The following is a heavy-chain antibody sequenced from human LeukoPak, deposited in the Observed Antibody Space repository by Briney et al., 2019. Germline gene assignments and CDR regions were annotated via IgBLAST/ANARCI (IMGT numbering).Heavy chain of an antibody. CDR1: GFTFSSYA. CDR2: ISSNGGST. J-gene: IGHJ4*02. V-gene: IGHV3-64D*06. CDR3: VKKHGVCSSTSCSYYFDY. D-gene: IGHD2-2*01. Sequence: GGSLRLSCSASGFTFSSYAMHWVRQAPGKGLEYVSAISSNGGSTYYADSVKGRFTISRDNSKNTLYLQMSSLRAEDTAVYYCVKKHGVCSSTSCSYYFDYWGQGTLVTVSS.